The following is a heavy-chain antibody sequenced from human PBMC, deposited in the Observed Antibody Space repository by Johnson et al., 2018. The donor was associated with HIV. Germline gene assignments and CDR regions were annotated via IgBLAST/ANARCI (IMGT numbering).Heavy chain of an antibody. D-gene: IGHD3-10*01. V-gene: IGHV3-13*01. CDR2: IGSAGDK. J-gene: IGHJ3*02. CDR1: GFTFSSYD. Sequence: VQLVESGGGLVQPGGSLRLSCAASGFTFSSYDMHWVRQATGKGLEWVSGIGSAGDKYYPGSVKGRFTISRENAKNSLYLQMHSRRAGETAVYYCARVGAFGDGISLGAFDSWGQGTMVTVSS. CDR3: ARVGAFGDGISLGAFDS.